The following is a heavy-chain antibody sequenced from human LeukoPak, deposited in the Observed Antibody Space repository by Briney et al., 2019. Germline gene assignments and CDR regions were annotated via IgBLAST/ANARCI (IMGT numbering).Heavy chain of an antibody. V-gene: IGHV3-48*02. D-gene: IGHD6-13*01. CDR2: ISGGSSTI. J-gene: IGHJ4*02. CDR1: LFTPSMYA. Sequence: GRSLRLSCVASLFTPSMYAMNSVRQAPGQGLEWVAYISGGSSTIFYADSVKGRFTISRDNAKNSLYLQMNSLSDTHRAVHYCARQQPGGSGYFLIDCWGQGTLVTVSS. CDR3: ARQQPGGSGYFLIDC.